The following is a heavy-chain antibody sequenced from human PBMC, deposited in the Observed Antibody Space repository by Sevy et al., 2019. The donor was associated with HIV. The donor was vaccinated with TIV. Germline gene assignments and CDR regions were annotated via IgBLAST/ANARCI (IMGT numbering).Heavy chain of an antibody. Sequence: SETLSLTCSVSGGPISSYYWSWIRQPPGKRLEWIGYIHYSGSTNYNPSLNSRLTISVDTSKNQSSLRLPSVNAADTAAYYCARAPPVRSGDDSLNWFDPWGQGIRSPSPQ. CDR2: IHYSGST. D-gene: IGHD5-12*01. CDR1: GGPISSYY. V-gene: IGHV4-59*01. J-gene: IGHJ5*02. CDR3: ARAPPVRSGDDSLNWFDP.